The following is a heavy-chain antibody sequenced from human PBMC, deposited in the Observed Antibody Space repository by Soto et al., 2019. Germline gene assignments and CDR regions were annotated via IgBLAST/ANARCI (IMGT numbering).Heavy chain of an antibody. D-gene: IGHD1-26*01. J-gene: IGHJ6*02. Sequence: GASVKVSCKASGGTFSSYAISWVRQAPGQGLEWMGGIIPIFGTANYAQKFQGRVTITADESTSTAYMELSSLRSEDTAVYYCARGLIVGANESRYGMDVWGQGTTVTVSS. CDR3: ARGLIVGANESRYGMDV. CDR1: GGTFSSYA. CDR2: IIPIFGTA. V-gene: IGHV1-69*13.